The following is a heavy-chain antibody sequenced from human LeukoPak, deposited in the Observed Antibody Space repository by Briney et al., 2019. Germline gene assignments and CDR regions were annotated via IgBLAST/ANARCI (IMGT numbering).Heavy chain of an antibody. D-gene: IGHD2-21*01. CDR3: ATSPVISRD. J-gene: IGHJ4*02. V-gene: IGHV3-74*03. Sequence: PGGSLRLSCAASGFTFSDYWMHWFRQAPGKGLEWVARIYSDVRRIKYADSVKGRFTISRDNAKNTLYLQMNALRVEDMAVYYCATSPVISRDWGQGTLVTVSS. CDR2: IYSDVRRI. CDR1: GFTFSDYW.